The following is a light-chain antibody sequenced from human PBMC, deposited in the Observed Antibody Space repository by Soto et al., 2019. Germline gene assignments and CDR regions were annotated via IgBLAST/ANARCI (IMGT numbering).Light chain of an antibody. J-gene: IGKJ1*01. CDR2: GAS. V-gene: IGKV1-39*01. CDR1: QSIGSR. CDR3: QQTDTIPRT. Sequence: DIQMTQSPSSLSPSVGDRVTITCRASQSIGSRLNWYQQEPGSAPKLLIFGASTLESGVPSRFSGSGSGTDFTLTVSSLQVEDFATYYCQQTDTIPRTFGQGTKVDI.